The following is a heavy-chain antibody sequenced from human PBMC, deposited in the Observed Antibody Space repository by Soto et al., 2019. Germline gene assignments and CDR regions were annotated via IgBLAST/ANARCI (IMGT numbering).Heavy chain of an antibody. V-gene: IGHV1-2*04. CDR1: GYTFTGYY. D-gene: IGHD6-13*01. CDR2: INPNSGGT. CDR3: AREGGIAAPIYYYYMDV. Sequence: EASVKVSCKASGYTFTGYYMHWVRQAPGQGLEWMGWINPNSGGTNYAQKFQGWVTMTRDTSISTAYMELSRLRSDDTAVYYCAREGGIAAPIYYYYMDVWGKGTTVTVPS. J-gene: IGHJ6*03.